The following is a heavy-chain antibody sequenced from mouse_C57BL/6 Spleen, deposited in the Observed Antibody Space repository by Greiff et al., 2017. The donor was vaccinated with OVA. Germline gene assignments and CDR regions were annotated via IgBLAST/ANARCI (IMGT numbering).Heavy chain of an antibody. V-gene: IGHV5-9-1*02. CDR3: TRGSWDDPFAY. CDR2: ISSGGDYI. Sequence: EVMLVESGEGLVKPGGSLKLSCAASGFTFSSYAMSWVRQTPEKRLEWVAYISSGGDYIYYADTVKGRFTISRDNARNTLYLQMSSLKSEDTAMYYCTRGSWDDPFAYWGQGTLVTVSA. D-gene: IGHD4-1*01. CDR1: GFTFSSYA. J-gene: IGHJ3*01.